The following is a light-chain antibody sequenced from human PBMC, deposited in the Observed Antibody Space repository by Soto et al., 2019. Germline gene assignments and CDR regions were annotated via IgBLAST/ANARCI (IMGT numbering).Light chain of an antibody. CDR2: AAS. J-gene: IGKJ2*01. CDR3: QQSYSTPYT. V-gene: IGKV1-39*01. Sequence: DIQMTQSPSSLSASVGDRVTITCRASQSISSYLNWYQQKPGKAPKLLIYAASSLQSGVPSRFSGGGSGTDFTLNISSLQPEDFATYYCQQSYSTPYTFGQGDKLAIK. CDR1: QSISSY.